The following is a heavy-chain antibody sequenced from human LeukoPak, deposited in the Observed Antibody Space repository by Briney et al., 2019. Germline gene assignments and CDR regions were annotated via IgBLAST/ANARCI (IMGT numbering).Heavy chain of an antibody. D-gene: IGHD2-8*01. CDR3: ARSGVYARRGWFDP. CDR1: GGSISSGGYY. V-gene: IGHV4-61*08. Sequence: SETLSLTCTVSGGSISSGGYYWSWIRQHPGKGLEWIGYIYYSGSTNYNPSLRSRVTISVDTSKNQFSLKLSSVTAADTAVYYCARSGVYARRGWFDPWGQGTLVTVSS. CDR2: IYYSGST. J-gene: IGHJ5*02.